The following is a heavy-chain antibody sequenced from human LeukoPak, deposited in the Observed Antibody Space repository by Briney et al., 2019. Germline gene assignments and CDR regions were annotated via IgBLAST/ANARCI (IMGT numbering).Heavy chain of an antibody. CDR1: GYSISSGYY. D-gene: IGHD3-22*01. J-gene: IGHJ4*02. CDR2: IYHSGST. CDR3: ARSGWYYYDSSLNYYFDY. V-gene: IGHV4-38-2*01. Sequence: PSETLSLTCAVSGYSISSGYYWGWLRQPPGKGLEWIGSIYHSGSTYYNPSLKSRVTISVDTSKNQFSLKLSSVTAAAAAVYYCARSGWYYYDSSLNYYFDYWGQGTLVTVSS.